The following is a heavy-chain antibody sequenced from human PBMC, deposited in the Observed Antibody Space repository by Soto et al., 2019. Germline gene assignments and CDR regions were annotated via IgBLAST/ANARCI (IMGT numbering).Heavy chain of an antibody. CDR1: GITISNYP. D-gene: IGHD3-22*01. Sequence: EVQLLESGGGLVQPGGSLRLSCPASGITISNYPMSWVRQAPGKGLDWVSGISGSGDRTYYADSAKGRFTISKDISKNSLSLQLDNLGVEDTAVYFCVKDDGGYPSTAPHWGQGTLVTVSS. CDR3: VKDDGGYPSTAPH. CDR2: ISGSGDRT. J-gene: IGHJ1*01. V-gene: IGHV3-23*01.